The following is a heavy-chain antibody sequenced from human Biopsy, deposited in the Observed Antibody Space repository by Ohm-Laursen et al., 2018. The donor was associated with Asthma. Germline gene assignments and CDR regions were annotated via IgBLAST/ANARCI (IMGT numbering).Heavy chain of an antibody. J-gene: IGHJ6*02. CDR1: GITFSTYG. D-gene: IGHD6-6*01. CDR3: ARKIAARGGMGV. CDR2: IWYDGRKK. Sequence: SSLRLSCSAFGITFSTYGMHWVRQAPGKGLEWVSFIWYDGRKKTYADSVKGRFTISRDNSKNTLYLQMNSLRAEDTAVYYCARKIAARGGMGVWGQGTTVTVSS. V-gene: IGHV3-33*01.